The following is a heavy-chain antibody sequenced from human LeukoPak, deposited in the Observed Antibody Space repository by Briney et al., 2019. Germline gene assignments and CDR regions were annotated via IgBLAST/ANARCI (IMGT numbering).Heavy chain of an antibody. Sequence: ASVKVSCKASGYTFTGYYMHWVRQAPGQGLEWMGWINPNSGGTNYAQRFQGRVTMTRDTSISTAYMELSRLRSDDTAVYYCARLYYGSGSYPYFDYWGQGTLVTVSS. D-gene: IGHD3-10*01. J-gene: IGHJ4*02. V-gene: IGHV1-2*02. CDR2: INPNSGGT. CDR3: ARLYYGSGSYPYFDY. CDR1: GYTFTGYY.